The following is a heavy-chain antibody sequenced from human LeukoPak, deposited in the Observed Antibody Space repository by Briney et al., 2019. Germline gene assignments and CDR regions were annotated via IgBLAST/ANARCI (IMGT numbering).Heavy chain of an antibody. CDR3: ARVRRDILTRYGMDV. Sequence: ASAKVSCKASGYTFTSYYMHWVRQAPGQGLEWMGIINPSGGSTSYAQKFQGRVTMTRDTSTSTVYMELSSLRSEDTAVYYCARVRRDILTRYGMDVWGQGTTVTVSS. CDR1: GYTFTSYY. J-gene: IGHJ6*02. CDR2: INPSGGST. V-gene: IGHV1-46*01. D-gene: IGHD3-9*01.